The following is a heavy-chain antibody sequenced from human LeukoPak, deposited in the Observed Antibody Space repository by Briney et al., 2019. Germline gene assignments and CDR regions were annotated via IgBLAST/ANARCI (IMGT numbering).Heavy chain of an antibody. CDR1: GFTFSSYS. CDR3: ARDRSSSWYWWFDP. D-gene: IGHD6-13*01. CDR2: ISSSSYI. V-gene: IGHV3-21*01. Sequence: GGSLRLSCAASGFTFSSYSMNWVRQAPGKGLEWVSSISSSSYIYYADSVKGRFTISRDNAKNSLYLQMNSLRAEDTAVYYCARDRSSSWYWWFDPWGQGTLVTVSS. J-gene: IGHJ5*02.